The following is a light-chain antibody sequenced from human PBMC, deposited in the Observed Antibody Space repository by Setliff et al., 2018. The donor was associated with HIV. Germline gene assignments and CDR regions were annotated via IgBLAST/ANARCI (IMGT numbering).Light chain of an antibody. V-gene: IGLV2-14*03. J-gene: IGLJ1*01. Sequence: QSALTQPASVSGSPGQSITISCIGTSSDVGGYDFVSWYQQRPGKAPNLIIFDVSERPSGVSHRFSGSKSGNTASLTISGLQTEDEADYFCASYRPNDLGVFGTGTKVTVL. CDR3: ASYRPNDLGV. CDR2: DVS. CDR1: SSDVGGYDF.